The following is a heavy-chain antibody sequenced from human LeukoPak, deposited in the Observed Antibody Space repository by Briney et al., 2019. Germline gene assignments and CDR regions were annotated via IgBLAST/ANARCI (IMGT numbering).Heavy chain of an antibody. J-gene: IGHJ5*02. V-gene: IGHV4-4*02. D-gene: IGHD5-18*01. CDR3: ARNLGYFQAVS. CDR2: MFHSGSA. CDR1: SGSVSTNNW. Sequence: PSETLSLTCAVSSGSVSTNNWWIWVRQPPGKGLEWIEEMFHSGSANYNTSLESRVTMSVDKAKNRFSLNLTSVTAADTAVYYCARNLGYFQAVSWGQGTLVTVSS.